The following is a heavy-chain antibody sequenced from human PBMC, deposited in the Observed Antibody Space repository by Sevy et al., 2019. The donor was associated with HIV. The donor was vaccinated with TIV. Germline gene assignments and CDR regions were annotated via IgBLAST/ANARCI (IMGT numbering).Heavy chain of an antibody. J-gene: IGHJ6*02. D-gene: IGHD1-1*01. CDR1: GFTFDDYA. V-gene: IGHV3-9*01. CDR2: ISWNSGSI. Sequence: GGSLRLSCAASGFTFDDYAMHWVRQAPGKGLEWVSGISWNSGSIGYADSVKGRFTISRDNAKNSLYLQMNSLRAEDTALYYCAKDMEAPPFPGYYYGMDVWGQGTTVTVSS. CDR3: AKDMEAPPFPGYYYGMDV.